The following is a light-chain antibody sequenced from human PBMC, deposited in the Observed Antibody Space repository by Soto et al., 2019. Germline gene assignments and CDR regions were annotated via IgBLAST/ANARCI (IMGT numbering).Light chain of an antibody. Sequence: DSQMTQAPSSVSASLGYRVTITCRASQGIGVYLAWFQQNPGKVPKLLIYAASTLQSGVPSRFSGSGSGTDLTLTISSLQPEDFATYYCQKYNSAPLTFGGGTKVEIK. CDR1: QGIGVY. CDR3: QKYNSAPLT. V-gene: IGKV1-27*01. J-gene: IGKJ4*01. CDR2: AAS.